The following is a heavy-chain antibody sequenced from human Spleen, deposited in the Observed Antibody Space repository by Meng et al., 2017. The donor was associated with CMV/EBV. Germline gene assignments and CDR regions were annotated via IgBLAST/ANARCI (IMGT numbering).Heavy chain of an antibody. CDR2: MYYSGTT. J-gene: IGHJ4*02. Sequence: SETLSLTYTVSGGSVSSGSYYWSWIRQPPGKGLEWIGYMYYSGTTNYNPSLKSRVAISVDTSKNQFSLKLSSVTAADTAVYYCARDHSSSWYTFDYWGQGTVVTVSS. CDR3: ARDHSSSWYTFDY. V-gene: IGHV4-61*01. D-gene: IGHD6-13*01. CDR1: GGSVSSGSYY.